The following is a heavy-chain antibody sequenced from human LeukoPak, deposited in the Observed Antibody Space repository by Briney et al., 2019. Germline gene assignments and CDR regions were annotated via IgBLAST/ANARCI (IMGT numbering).Heavy chain of an antibody. CDR3: AKDPESVWFGEGNWFDP. CDR1: GFTFSSYG. D-gene: IGHD3-10*01. J-gene: IGHJ5*02. CDR2: ISWNSGSI. V-gene: IGHV3-9*01. Sequence: GGSLRLSCAASGFTFSSYGMSWVRQAPGKGLEWVSGISWNSGSIGYADSVKGRFTISRDNAKNSLYLQMNSLRAEDTALYYCAKDPESVWFGEGNWFDPWGQGTLVTVSS.